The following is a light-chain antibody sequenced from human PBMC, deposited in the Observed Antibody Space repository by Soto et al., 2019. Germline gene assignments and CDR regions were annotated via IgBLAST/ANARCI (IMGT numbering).Light chain of an antibody. CDR3: SSYTSSSTLVV. V-gene: IGLV2-14*01. CDR2: DVS. CDR1: NSDVGGYNY. Sequence: QSALTQPASVSGSPGQSITISCTGTNSDVGGYNYVSWYQQHPGKAPKLMIYDVSNRPSGVSNRFSGSKSGNTASLTISGLQAEDEDDYYCSSYTSSSTLVVFGGGTKLTVL. J-gene: IGLJ2*01.